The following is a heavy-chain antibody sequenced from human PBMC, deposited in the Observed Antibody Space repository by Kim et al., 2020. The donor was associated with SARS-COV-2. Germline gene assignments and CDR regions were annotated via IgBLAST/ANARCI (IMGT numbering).Heavy chain of an antibody. CDR3: TRIPATTLAFWDAFDI. D-gene: IGHD1-1*01. Sequence: SVKSRFNISRDDSKKTAYLEMNGLKTEDTAVYYCTRIPATTLAFWDAFDIWGQGTMVTVSS. V-gene: IGHV3-73*01. J-gene: IGHJ3*02.